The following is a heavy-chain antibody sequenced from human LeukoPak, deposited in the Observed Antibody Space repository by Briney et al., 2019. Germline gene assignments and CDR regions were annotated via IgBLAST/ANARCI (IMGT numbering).Heavy chain of an antibody. D-gene: IGHD4-17*01. Sequence: ASVKVSCKASGYTFISYGISWVRQAPGQGLEWMGWINPYNGDTNYAQKLQGRVTMTTDKSTSTAYMELSSLRSEDTAVYYCARDWGTEPPDYGDYSPYYFDYWGQGTLVTVSS. CDR2: INPYNGDT. CDR3: ARDWGTEPPDYGDYSPYYFDY. CDR1: GYTFISYG. V-gene: IGHV1-18*01. J-gene: IGHJ4*02.